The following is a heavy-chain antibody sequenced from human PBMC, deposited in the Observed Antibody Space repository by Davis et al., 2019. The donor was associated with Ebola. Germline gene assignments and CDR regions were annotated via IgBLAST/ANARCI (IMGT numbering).Heavy chain of an antibody. D-gene: IGHD6-19*01. CDR2: INHSGST. J-gene: IGHJ4*02. CDR3: ARPRGDSSGWYHNFQY. Sequence: MPSETLSLTCAVYGGSFSGYYWSWIRQPPGKGLEWIGEINHSGSTNYNPSLKSRITISVDTSKNKLSLKLRSVTAADMAVYYCARPRGDSSGWYHNFQYWGQGTLVTVSS. V-gene: IGHV4-34*01. CDR1: GGSFSGYY.